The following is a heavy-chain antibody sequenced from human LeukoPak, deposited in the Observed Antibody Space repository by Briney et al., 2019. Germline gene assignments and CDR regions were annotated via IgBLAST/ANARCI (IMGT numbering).Heavy chain of an antibody. V-gene: IGHV3-23*01. CDR1: GFTFRSYA. CDR2: IYASGAST. D-gene: IGHD3-3*01. CDR3: ATDFEQDSWSGHSD. J-gene: IGHJ4*02. Sequence: PGGSLRLSCAASGFTFRSYATSWVRQAPGQGLEWVSIIYASGASTSYADSVRGRFTTFRDNSNNMVYLQMNSLRAEDTAVYYCATDFEQDSWSGHSDWGQGTLVTVSS.